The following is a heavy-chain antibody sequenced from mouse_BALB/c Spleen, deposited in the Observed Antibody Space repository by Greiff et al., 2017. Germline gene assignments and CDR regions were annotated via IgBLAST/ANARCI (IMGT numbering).Heavy chain of an antibody. CDR1: GFSLTSYG. Sequence: VQLQQSGPGLVAPSQSLSITCTVSGFSLTSYGVHWVRQPPGKGLEWLGVIWAGGSTNYNSALMSRLSISKDNSKSQVFLKMNSLQTDDTAMYYCARGGVGLLPLYAMDYWGQGTSVTVSS. V-gene: IGHV2-9*02. CDR2: IWAGGST. CDR3: ARGGVGLLPLYAMDY. J-gene: IGHJ4*01. D-gene: IGHD2-3*01.